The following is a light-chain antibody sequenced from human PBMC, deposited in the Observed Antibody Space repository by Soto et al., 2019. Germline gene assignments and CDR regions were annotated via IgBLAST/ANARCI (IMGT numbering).Light chain of an antibody. CDR3: QQHETFSGT. CDR1: QSVSGW. V-gene: IGKV1-5*01. J-gene: IGKJ1*01. CDR2: DAS. Sequence: SQSVSGWLAWYQQKPGEAPKLLIYDASALPRGVPSRFSGSGSGTKFTLTIASLQPDDFPTYYCQQHETFSGTFGSVPKVHIK.